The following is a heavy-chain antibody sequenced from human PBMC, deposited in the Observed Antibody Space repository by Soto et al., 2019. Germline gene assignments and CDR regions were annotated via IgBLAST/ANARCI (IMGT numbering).Heavy chain of an antibody. D-gene: IGHD5-18*01. CDR1: GFTFSSYA. J-gene: IGHJ4*02. V-gene: IGHV3-23*01. Sequence: GGSLRLSCAASGFTFSSYAMSWVRQAPGKGLEWVSAISASSGSTYYADSVKGRFTISRDNSKNTVHLQMNSLRAEDTAAYYCATRGGYSAVPYWGRGTLVTVSS. CDR3: ATRGGYSAVPY. CDR2: ISASSGST.